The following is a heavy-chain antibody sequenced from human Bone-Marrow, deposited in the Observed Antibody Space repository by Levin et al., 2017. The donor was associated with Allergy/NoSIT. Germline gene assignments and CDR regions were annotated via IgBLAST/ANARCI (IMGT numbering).Heavy chain of an antibody. CDR1: GYSFTSHW. Sequence: GESLKISCKGSGYSFTSHWIGWVRQMPGKGLEWMGIIYPDDSETRYSPSFQGQVTISADKSISTAYLQWSSLKASGTAIYYCARIYCTSTNCYGNYYYYHMDVWGKGTSVTVSS. CDR3: ARIYCTSTNCYGNYYYYHMDV. J-gene: IGHJ6*03. V-gene: IGHV5-51*01. CDR2: IYPDDSET. D-gene: IGHD2-2*01.